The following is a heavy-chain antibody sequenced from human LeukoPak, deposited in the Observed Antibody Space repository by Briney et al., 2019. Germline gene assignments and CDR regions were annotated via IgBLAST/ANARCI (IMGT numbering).Heavy chain of an antibody. D-gene: IGHD3/OR15-3a*01. CDR2: IIPIFGTA. Sequence: GGIIPIFGTANYAQKFQGRVTITADESTSTAYMELSSLRSEDTAVYYCARRVRTGYYWFDPWGQGTLVTVPS. V-gene: IGHV1-69*01. CDR3: ARRVRTGYYWFDP. J-gene: IGHJ5*02.